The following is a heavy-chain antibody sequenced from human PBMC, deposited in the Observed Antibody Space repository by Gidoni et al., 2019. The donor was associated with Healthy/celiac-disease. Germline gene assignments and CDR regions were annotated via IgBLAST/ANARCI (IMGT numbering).Heavy chain of an antibody. V-gene: IGHV3-7*03. CDR2: IKQDGCEK. D-gene: IGHD2-15*01. J-gene: IGHJ4*02. Sequence: EVQLVESGGGLVQPGGSLRLTWAASGSTFSSYWRSWVRQAPGKGLEWVANIKQDGCEKYYVDSVKGRFTISRDNAKNSLYLQMNSLRAEDTAVYYCASQLGYCSGGSCYSLFDYWGQGTLVTVSS. CDR3: ASQLGYCSGGSCYSLFDY. CDR1: GSTFSSYW.